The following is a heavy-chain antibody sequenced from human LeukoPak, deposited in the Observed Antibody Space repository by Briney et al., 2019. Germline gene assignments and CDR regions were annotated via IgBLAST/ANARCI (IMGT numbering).Heavy chain of an antibody. Sequence: PSQTLSLTCAISGDSVSSNSVAWNWIRQSPSRGLEWLGRTYYRSKWYNDYAVSVKSRITINPDTSKNQFSLQLNSVTPEDTAVYYCAREIETQLWSPLFDYWGQGTLVTVSS. CDR1: GDSVSSNSVA. J-gene: IGHJ4*02. CDR2: TYYRSKWYN. V-gene: IGHV6-1*01. CDR3: AREIETQLWSPLFDY. D-gene: IGHD5-18*01.